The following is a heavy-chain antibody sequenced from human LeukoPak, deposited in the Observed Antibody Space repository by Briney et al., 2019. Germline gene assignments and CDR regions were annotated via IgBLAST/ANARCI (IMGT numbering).Heavy chain of an antibody. Sequence: ETLSLTCTVSGASMTGYYWGWIRQPPGKGLEWIGSIYYSGSTYYNPSLKSRVTISVDTSKNQFSLKLSSVTAADTAVYYCARLYYDSSGYLVFDYWGQGTLVTVSS. J-gene: IGHJ4*02. CDR2: IYYSGST. CDR1: GASMTGYY. CDR3: ARLYYDSSGYLVFDY. V-gene: IGHV4-39*01. D-gene: IGHD3-22*01.